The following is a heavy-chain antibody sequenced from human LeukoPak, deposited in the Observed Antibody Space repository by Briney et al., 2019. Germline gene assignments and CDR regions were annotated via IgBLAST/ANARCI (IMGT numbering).Heavy chain of an antibody. CDR2: IIPIFGTA. Sequence: SVKVSCKASGGTFSSYGISWVRQAPGQGLEWMGGIIPIFGTANYAQKFQGRVTITADESTSTAYMELSSLRSEDTAVYYCATSPMTGPYYFDYWGQGTLVTVSS. CDR1: GGTFSSYG. D-gene: IGHD3-9*01. CDR3: ATSPMTGPYYFDY. V-gene: IGHV1-69*13. J-gene: IGHJ4*02.